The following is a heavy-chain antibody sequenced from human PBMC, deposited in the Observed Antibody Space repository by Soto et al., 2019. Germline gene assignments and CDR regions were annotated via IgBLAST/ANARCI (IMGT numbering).Heavy chain of an antibody. CDR2: INEDGREN. V-gene: IGHV3-7*01. Sequence: EVQLVESGGGLVQPGGSLRRSCAASGFTFSKYWMSWVRQAPGKGLEWVANINEDGRENKYADSVKVRFTISRDNAKNSLYLQMISLRAEDTDVYCCARGTRAAPGKDYWGQGALVTVSS. CDR1: GFTFSKYW. D-gene: IGHD6-13*01. CDR3: ARGTRAAPGKDY. J-gene: IGHJ4*02.